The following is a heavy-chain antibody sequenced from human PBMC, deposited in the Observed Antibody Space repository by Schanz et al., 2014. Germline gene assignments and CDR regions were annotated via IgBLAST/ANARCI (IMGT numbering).Heavy chain of an antibody. CDR2: INPNSGAA. CDR3: ARVSSTWSSEYFQH. V-gene: IGHV1-2*06. Sequence: QVQLVQSGAEMKKPGSSVKVSCKASGGTFSSYTISWVRQAPGQGLEWMGRINPNSGAANYAQKFRGRVTMTRDTSISTAYMELSSLTSEDTAVYFCARVSSTWSSEYFQHWGQGTLVIVSS. CDR1: GGTFSSYT. J-gene: IGHJ1*01. D-gene: IGHD6-13*01.